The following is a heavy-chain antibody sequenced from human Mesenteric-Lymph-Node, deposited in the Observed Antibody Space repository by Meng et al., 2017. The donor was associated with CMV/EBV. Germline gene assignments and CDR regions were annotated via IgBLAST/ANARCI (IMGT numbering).Heavy chain of an antibody. CDR1: GFTFRDHW. Sequence: GESLKISCAASGFTFRDHWMTWVRQVPGKGLEWVAFIRYDGSNKYYADSVKGRFTISRDNSKNTLYLQMNSLRAEDTAVYYCAKPLLLLGFDYWGQGTLVTVSS. V-gene: IGHV3-30*02. CDR2: IRYDGSNK. J-gene: IGHJ4*02. D-gene: IGHD2-2*01. CDR3: AKPLLLLGFDY.